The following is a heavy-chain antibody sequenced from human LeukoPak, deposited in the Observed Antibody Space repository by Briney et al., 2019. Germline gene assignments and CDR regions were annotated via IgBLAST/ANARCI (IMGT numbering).Heavy chain of an antibody. D-gene: IGHD2-8*02. CDR1: GFTFSSYA. CDR3: ATYRQVLLPFES. CDR2: IFPSGGEI. V-gene: IGHV3-23*01. Sequence: SGGSLRLSCAASGFTFSSYAMSWVRQIPGKGLVWVSSIFPSGGEIQYADSVRGRFTISRDNSKSTLSLQMNSQRAEDTAIYYCATYRQVLLPFESWGKGTLVTVSS. J-gene: IGHJ4*02.